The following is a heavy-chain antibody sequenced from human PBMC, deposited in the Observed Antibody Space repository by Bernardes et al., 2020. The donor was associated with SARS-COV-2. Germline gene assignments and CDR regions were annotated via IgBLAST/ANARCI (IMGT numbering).Heavy chain of an antibody. CDR3: ARGCIAVAGPLRYFGS. CDR2: IYYSGST. Sequence: SETLSLTCTVSGGSISSNNYYWGWIRQPPWKGLEWIGSIYYSGSTNYNPSLKSRVTISADTSRNQFSLRLSSVTAADTAVYYCARGCIAVAGPLRYFGSWSQGTLITVSS. V-gene: IGHV4-39*01. CDR1: GGSISSNNYY. J-gene: IGHJ4*02. D-gene: IGHD6-19*01.